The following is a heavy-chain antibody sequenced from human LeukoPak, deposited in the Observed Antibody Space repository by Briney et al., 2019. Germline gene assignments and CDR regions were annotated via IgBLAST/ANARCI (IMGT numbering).Heavy chain of an antibody. D-gene: IGHD2-8*01. CDR3: ARGNEVAIVLMVYAIVCFDDAFDI. J-gene: IGHJ3*02. Sequence: ASVKVSCTASGYTFTTYDIIWVRQATGHGLEGLGWINPISGNTVYAQKYQGRITMSRSTALSTAYMELSSLRSEYTAVYYCARGNEVAIVLMVYAIVCFDDAFDIWGQGTMVSVSS. CDR1: GYTFTTYD. CDR2: INPISGNT. V-gene: IGHV1-8*01.